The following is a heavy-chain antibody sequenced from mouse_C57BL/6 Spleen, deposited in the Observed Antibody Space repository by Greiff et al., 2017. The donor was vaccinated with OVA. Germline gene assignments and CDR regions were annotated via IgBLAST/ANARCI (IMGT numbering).Heavy chain of an antibody. V-gene: IGHV1-15*01. CDR2: IDPETGGT. CDR3: TRGSDYYYGSRWAMDY. J-gene: IGHJ4*01. Sequence: QVQPKQSGAELVRPGASVTLSCKASGYTFTDYEMHWVKQTPVHGLEWIGAIDPETGGTAYNQKFKGKAILTADKSSSTAYMELRSLTSEDSAVYYCTRGSDYYYGSRWAMDYWGQGTSVTVSS. CDR1: GYTFTDYE. D-gene: IGHD1-1*01.